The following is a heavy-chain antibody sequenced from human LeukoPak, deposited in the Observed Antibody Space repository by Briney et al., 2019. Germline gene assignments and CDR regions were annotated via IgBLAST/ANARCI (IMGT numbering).Heavy chain of an antibody. CDR3: ARSKLHSGYGNFDS. J-gene: IGHJ4*02. Sequence: GGSLRLSCVASGFTFSSYAMSWVRQAPGKGLEWVSAISHSGDNTYYADSVKGRFTFSRDNSKNTLYLQMNSLRAEDTAVYYCARSKLHSGYGNFDSWGQGTLVTVSS. CDR2: ISHSGDNT. CDR1: GFTFSSYA. D-gene: IGHD5-12*01. V-gene: IGHV3-23*01.